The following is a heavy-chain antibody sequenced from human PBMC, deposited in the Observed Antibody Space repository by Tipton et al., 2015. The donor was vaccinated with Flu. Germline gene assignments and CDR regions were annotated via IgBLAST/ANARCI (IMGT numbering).Heavy chain of an antibody. CDR1: GGSISSSSYY. J-gene: IGHJ6*02. D-gene: IGHD1-1*01. CDR3: ARDLWNDRRAYYYYGVDV. CDR2: IYHNSGST. Sequence: TLSLTCTVSGGSISSSSYYWGWIRQPPGKGLEWIGSIYHNSGSTYYNPSLKSRVTISVDTSKNQFSLDMTSLTAADTAVYYCARDLWNDRRAYYYYGVDVWGQGTTVTVPS. V-gene: IGHV4-39*07.